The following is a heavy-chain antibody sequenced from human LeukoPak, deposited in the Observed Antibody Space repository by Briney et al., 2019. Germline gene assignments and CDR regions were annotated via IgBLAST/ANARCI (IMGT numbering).Heavy chain of an antibody. Sequence: SETLSLTCTVSGGSISSGSYYWSWIRQPPGKGLEWIGSIYHSGSTYYNPSLKSRVTISVDTSKNQFPLKLSSVTAADTAVYYCARTVGYSSSWYIRGEGNYYYYYYMDVWGKGTTVTVSS. J-gene: IGHJ6*03. CDR1: GGSISSGSYY. D-gene: IGHD6-13*01. CDR2: IYHSGST. CDR3: ARTVGYSSSWYIRGEGNYYYYYYMDV. V-gene: IGHV4-39*06.